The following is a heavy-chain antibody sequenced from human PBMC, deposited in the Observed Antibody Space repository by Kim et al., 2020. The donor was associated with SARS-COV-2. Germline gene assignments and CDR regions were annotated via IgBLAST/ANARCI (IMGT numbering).Heavy chain of an antibody. CDR3: ARHSLVYYYGMDV. Sequence: GGSLRLSCAASGFTVSSNYMSWVRQAPGKGLEWVSVIYSGGSTYYADSVKGRFTISRDNSKNTLYLQMNSLRAEDTAVYYCARHSLVYYYGMDVWGQGTTLTVSS. CDR2: IYSGGST. V-gene: IGHV3-66*02. D-gene: IGHD1-26*01. J-gene: IGHJ6*02. CDR1: GFTVSSNY.